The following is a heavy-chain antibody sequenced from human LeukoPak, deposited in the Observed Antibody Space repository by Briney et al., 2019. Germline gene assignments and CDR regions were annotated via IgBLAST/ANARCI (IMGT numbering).Heavy chain of an antibody. V-gene: IGHV4-30-2*01. Sequence: SETLSLTCAVSGGSISSGGYSWSWIRQPPGKGLEWIGYIYHSGSTYYNPSLKSRVTISVDRSKNQFSLKLSSVTAADTAVYYWARVHPGYSSSVWFHPWGQGTLVTVSS. CDR2: IYHSGST. J-gene: IGHJ5*02. CDR3: ARVHPGYSSSVWFHP. CDR1: GGSISSGGYS. D-gene: IGHD6-19*01.